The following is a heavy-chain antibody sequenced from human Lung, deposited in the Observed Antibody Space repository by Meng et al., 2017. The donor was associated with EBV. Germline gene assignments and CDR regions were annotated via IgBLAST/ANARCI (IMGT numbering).Heavy chain of an antibody. J-gene: IGHJ4*02. CDR1: GGSFSGYY. CDR2: INHSGST. D-gene: IGHD2-21*01. Sequence: QVQLHQWGAGPLKPSETLSLTCAVYGGSFSGYYWSWIRQPPGKGLEWIGEINHSGSTNYNPSLTSRVTISVDTSKNQFSLKLSSVTAADTAVYYCAREPDSLGYWGQGTLVTVSS. CDR3: AREPDSLGY. V-gene: IGHV4-34*01.